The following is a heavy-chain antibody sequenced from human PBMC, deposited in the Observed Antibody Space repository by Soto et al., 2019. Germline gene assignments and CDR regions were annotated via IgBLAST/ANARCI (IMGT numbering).Heavy chain of an antibody. CDR1: GFTLSDHY. Sequence: GGSLRLSCAASGFTLSDHYMDWVRQAPGKGLEWVGRTRNRANSYTTEYAASVRGRFTISRDDSKNTLYLQMNSLKTEDTAVYYCAKNGGDPRFFDYWGQGTLVTVSS. CDR2: TRNRANSYTT. D-gene: IGHD2-21*02. J-gene: IGHJ4*02. V-gene: IGHV3-72*01. CDR3: AKNGGDPRFFDY.